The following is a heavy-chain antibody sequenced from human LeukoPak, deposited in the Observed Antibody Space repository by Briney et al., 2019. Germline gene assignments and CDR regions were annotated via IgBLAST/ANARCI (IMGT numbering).Heavy chain of an antibody. J-gene: IGHJ3*02. CDR1: GFTFDDYA. CDR2: ISWNSGSI. D-gene: IGHD1-26*01. Sequence: GGSLRLSCAASGFTFDDYAMHWVRQAPGKGLEWVSGISWNSGSIGYADSVKGRLTISRDNAKNSLYLQMNSLRAEDTALYYCAKGIGGATHDAFDIWGQGTMVTVSS. CDR3: AKGIGGATHDAFDI. V-gene: IGHV3-9*01.